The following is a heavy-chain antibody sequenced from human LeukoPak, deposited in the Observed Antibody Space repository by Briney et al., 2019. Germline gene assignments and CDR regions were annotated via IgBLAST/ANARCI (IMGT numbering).Heavy chain of an antibody. CDR2: IYPGDSDT. J-gene: IGHJ4*02. CDR3: VRGGTTGTTLNGFDY. V-gene: IGHV5-51*01. D-gene: IGHD1-1*01. CDR1: GYSFTSCW. Sequence: LGESRKISCKGSGYSFTSCWIGRVRQMPGKGLEWMGIIYPGDSDTRYSPSFQGQVTISADKSISTAYPQWSNLKASDTAMYYCVRGGTTGTTLNGFDYWGQGTLVTVSS.